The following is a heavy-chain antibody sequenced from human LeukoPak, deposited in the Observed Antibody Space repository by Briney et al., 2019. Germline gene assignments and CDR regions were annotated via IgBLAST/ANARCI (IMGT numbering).Heavy chain of an antibody. CDR1: GYTFTSYD. Sequence: ASVKVSCKASGYTFTSYDINWVRQATGQGLEWMGWMNPNSGNTGYAQKFQGRVTITRNTSISTAYMELSSLGSEDTAVYYCAAALAASPFDYWGQGTLVTVSS. V-gene: IGHV1-8*03. CDR3: AAALAASPFDY. J-gene: IGHJ4*02. CDR2: MNPNSGNT. D-gene: IGHD6-13*01.